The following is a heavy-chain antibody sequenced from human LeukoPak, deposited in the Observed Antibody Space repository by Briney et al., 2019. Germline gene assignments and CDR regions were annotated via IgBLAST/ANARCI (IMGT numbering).Heavy chain of an antibody. CDR3: ARHPARESPYFDY. CDR2: IYYSGGT. J-gene: IGHJ4*02. Sequence: SETLSLTCTVSGGSISSYYWSWIRQPPGKGLEWIGYIYYSGGTNYNPSLKSRVTISVDTSKNQFSLKLSSVTAADTAVYYCARHPARESPYFDYWGQGTLVTVSS. V-gene: IGHV4-59*08. CDR1: GGSISSYY.